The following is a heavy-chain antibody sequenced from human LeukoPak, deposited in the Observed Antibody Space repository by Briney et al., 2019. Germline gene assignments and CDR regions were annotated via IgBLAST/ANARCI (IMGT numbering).Heavy chain of an antibody. V-gene: IGHV4-30-2*02. CDR3: ATTGTTPLHYYYYYMDV. Sequence: PSETLSLTCTVSGGSISSGGYYWSWIRQPPGKGLEWIGYIYHSGSTYYNPSLKSRATISVDRSKNQFSLKLGSVTAADTAVYYCATTGTTPLHYYYYYMDVWGKGTTVTVSS. J-gene: IGHJ6*03. CDR1: GGSISSGGYY. D-gene: IGHD1-7*01. CDR2: IYHSGST.